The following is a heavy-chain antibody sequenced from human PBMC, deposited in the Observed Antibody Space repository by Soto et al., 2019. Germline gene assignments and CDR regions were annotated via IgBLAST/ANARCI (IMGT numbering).Heavy chain of an antibody. D-gene: IGHD6-6*01. CDR1: GGSISSSSCH. CDR2: IYYSGST. Sequence: LEILSLTCTVSGGSISSSSCHWGWIRQPPGKGLEWIGSIYYSGSTYYSPSLKSRVTISVDTSKNQFSLKLSSVTAADTGVYYCASSSPFHYWGPGILVTVSS. V-gene: IGHV4-39*01. J-gene: IGHJ4*02. CDR3: ASSSPFHY.